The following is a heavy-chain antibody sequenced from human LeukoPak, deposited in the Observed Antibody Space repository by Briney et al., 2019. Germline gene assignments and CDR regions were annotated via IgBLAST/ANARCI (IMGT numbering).Heavy chain of an antibody. CDR3: ARSDGYGLVGI. V-gene: IGHV4-39*07. CDR2: TFYSGST. CDR1: GDSISSSSYY. Sequence: SETLSLTCTVSGDSISSSSYYWDWIRQPPGKGLEWIGSTFYSGSTYYNPSLKSRVTISVDTPKNHFSLTLSSVTAADTAVYYCARSDGYGLVGIWGQGTMVTVSS. D-gene: IGHD3-10*01. J-gene: IGHJ3*02.